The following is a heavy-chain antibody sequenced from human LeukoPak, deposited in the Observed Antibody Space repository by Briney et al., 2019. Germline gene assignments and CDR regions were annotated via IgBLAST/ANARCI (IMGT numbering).Heavy chain of an antibody. Sequence: PSETLSLTCAVYGGSFSGYYWSWIRQPPGKGLEWIGEINHSGSTNYNPSLKSRVTISVDTSKNQFSLKLSSVTAADTAVYYCARDPSPGGSGSYFAPYFDYWGQGSLVTVSS. CDR3: ARDPSPGGSGSYFAPYFDY. J-gene: IGHJ4*02. CDR2: INHSGST. V-gene: IGHV4-34*01. D-gene: IGHD1-26*01. CDR1: GGSFSGYY.